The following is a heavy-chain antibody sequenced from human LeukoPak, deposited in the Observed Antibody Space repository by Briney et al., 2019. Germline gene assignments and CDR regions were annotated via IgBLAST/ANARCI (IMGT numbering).Heavy chain of an antibody. Sequence: PLETLSLTCAVSGGSIGSSNWWSWVRQPPGKGLEWIGSIFYSGSTYYNPSLKSRVTISVDTSKNQFSLKLSSVTAADTAVYYCARYCSGGSCYWLDPWGQGTLVTVSS. D-gene: IGHD2-15*01. CDR1: GGSIGSSNW. CDR2: IFYSGST. J-gene: IGHJ5*02. V-gene: IGHV4-39*01. CDR3: ARYCSGGSCYWLDP.